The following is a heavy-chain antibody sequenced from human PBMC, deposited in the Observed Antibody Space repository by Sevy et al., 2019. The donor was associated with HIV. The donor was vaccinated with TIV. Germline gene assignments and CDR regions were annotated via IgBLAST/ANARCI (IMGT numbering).Heavy chain of an antibody. J-gene: IGHJ4*02. CDR1: GYTFTNYY. Sequence: ASVKVSCKAFGYTFTNYYMHWVRQAPGQGLEWMGVINPSGGGTNYAQKFQGRLTMTRDTSTSTVYMELSSLRSEDTAVYYCGRVYHYDYSGPGYWGQGTLVTVSS. CDR3: GRVYHYDYSGPGY. V-gene: IGHV1-46*01. D-gene: IGHD3-22*01. CDR2: INPSGGGT.